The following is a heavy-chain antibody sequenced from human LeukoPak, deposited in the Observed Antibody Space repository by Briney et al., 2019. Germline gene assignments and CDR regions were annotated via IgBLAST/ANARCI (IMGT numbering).Heavy chain of an antibody. D-gene: IGHD6-13*01. CDR3: AKVRYSSSLSEPQH. CDR1: GFTFSSYG. Sequence: GGSLRLSCAASGFTFSSYGMHWVRQAPGKGLEWVAFIRYDGSNKYYADSVKGRFTISRHNSKNTLYLQMNSLRAEDTAVYYCAKVRYSSSLSEPQHWGQGTLVTVSS. J-gene: IGHJ1*01. V-gene: IGHV3-30*02. CDR2: IRYDGSNK.